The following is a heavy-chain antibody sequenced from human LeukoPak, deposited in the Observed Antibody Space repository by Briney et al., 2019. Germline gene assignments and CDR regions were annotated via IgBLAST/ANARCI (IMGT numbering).Heavy chain of an antibody. D-gene: IGHD5-18*01. Sequence: SVKVSCKASGDTVRKYAIGWVRQAPGQGLEWIGGIISTYGASNYAQKFQGRVTLTTDESANTAYMELRSLRSEDTAVYYCARDRTGYGNYYFDSWGQGAPVTVSS. J-gene: IGHJ4*02. CDR1: GDTVRKYA. V-gene: IGHV1-69*05. CDR2: IISTYGAS. CDR3: ARDRTGYGNYYFDS.